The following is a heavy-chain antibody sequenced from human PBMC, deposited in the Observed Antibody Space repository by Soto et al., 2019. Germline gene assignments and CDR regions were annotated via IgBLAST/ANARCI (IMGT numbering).Heavy chain of an antibody. D-gene: IGHD5-18*01. J-gene: IGHJ4*02. CDR1: GFTFSNYG. CDR3: AKDGYPYGSAYF. CDR2: ISSDGSNK. Sequence: QVQLVESGGGVVQPGRSLRLSCAASGFTFSNYGMHWVRQAPGKGLEWVALISSDGSNKYYADSVKGRFTISRDNSKHTLYLQMNRLRAEDTAVYYCAKDGYPYGSAYFWGQGTLVTVSS. V-gene: IGHV3-30*18.